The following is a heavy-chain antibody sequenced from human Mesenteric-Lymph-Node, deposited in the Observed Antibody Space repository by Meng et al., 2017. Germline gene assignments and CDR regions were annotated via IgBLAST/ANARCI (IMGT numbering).Heavy chain of an antibody. V-gene: IGHV3-7*01. CDR2: IKQDGSEI. J-gene: IGHJ5*02. Sequence: GGSLRLSCVASGFTFSDYWMSWVRQAPGKGLEYVAHIKQDGSEIYYVDSVKGRFTISRDNAKSSLYLQMNSLRVEDRALYYCFSDGNGYAVGDHWGQGTLVTVSS. CDR3: FSDGNGYAVGDH. D-gene: IGHD5-24*01. CDR1: GFTFSDYW.